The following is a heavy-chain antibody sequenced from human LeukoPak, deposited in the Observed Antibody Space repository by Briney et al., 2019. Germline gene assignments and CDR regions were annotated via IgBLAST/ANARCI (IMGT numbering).Heavy chain of an antibody. D-gene: IGHD2-15*01. V-gene: IGHV3-21*01. CDR3: ARDLVAGGSFYGMDV. Sequence: GGSLRLSRAASGFTFSSYSMNWVRQAPGKGLEWVSSISSSSSYIYYADSVKGRFTISRDNAKNSLYLQMNSLTAEDTAVYYCARDLVAGGSFYGMDVWGQGTTVTVSS. J-gene: IGHJ6*02. CDR1: GFTFSSYS. CDR2: ISSSSSYI.